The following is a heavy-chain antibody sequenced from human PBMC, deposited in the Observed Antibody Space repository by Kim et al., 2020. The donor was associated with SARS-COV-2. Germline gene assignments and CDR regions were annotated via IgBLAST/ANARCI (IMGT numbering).Heavy chain of an antibody. J-gene: IGHJ4*02. Sequence: YADSVKGRFTISRDDSKNTLYLQMNSLRPEDTAVYYCARERATGLTPDFDYWGQGTLVTVSS. D-gene: IGHD5-12*01. V-gene: IGHV3-30*01. CDR3: ARERATGLTPDFDY.